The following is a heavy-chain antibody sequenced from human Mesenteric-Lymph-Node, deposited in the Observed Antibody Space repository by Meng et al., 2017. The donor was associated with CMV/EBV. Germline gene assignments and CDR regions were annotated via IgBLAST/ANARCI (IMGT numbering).Heavy chain of an antibody. D-gene: IGHD3-3*01. Sequence: YYMLWVRQAPGQGLEWMGIINPSGGSTSYAQKFQGRVTMTRDTSTSTVYMELSSLRSEDTAVYYCARDQMYYAYYDFWSGYSQPFDPWGQGTLVTVSS. CDR1: YY. CDR2: INPSGGST. V-gene: IGHV1-46*01. CDR3: ARDQMYYAYYDFWSGYSQPFDP. J-gene: IGHJ5*02.